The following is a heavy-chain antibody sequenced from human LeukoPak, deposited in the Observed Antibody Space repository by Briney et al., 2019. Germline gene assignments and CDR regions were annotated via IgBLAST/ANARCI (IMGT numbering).Heavy chain of an antibody. CDR3: ARDAYYYDSSGYYGSNWFDP. V-gene: IGHV4-59*01. CDR1: GGSISSYY. J-gene: IGHJ5*02. Sequence: PSETLSLTCTVSGGSISSYYWSWIRQPPGKGLEGIGYIYYSGSTNYNPSLKSRVTISVDTSKNQFSLKLSSVTAADTAVYYCARDAYYYDSSGYYGSNWFDPWGQGTLVTVSS. CDR2: IYYSGST. D-gene: IGHD3-22*01.